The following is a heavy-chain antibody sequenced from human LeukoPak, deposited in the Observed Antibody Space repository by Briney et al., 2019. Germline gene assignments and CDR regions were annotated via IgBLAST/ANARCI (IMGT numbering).Heavy chain of an antibody. V-gene: IGHV4-34*01. CDR1: GGSFSGYY. D-gene: IGHD3-16*02. CDR3: ARGSRGDYVWGSYRSFHRHSFDY. CDR2: INHSGST. Sequence: SETLSLTCAVYGGSFSGYYWSWIRQPPGKGLEWTGEINHSGSTNYNPSLKSRVTISVDTSKNQFSLKLSSVTAADTAVYYCARGSRGDYVWGSYRSFHRHSFDYWGQGTLVTVSS. J-gene: IGHJ4*02.